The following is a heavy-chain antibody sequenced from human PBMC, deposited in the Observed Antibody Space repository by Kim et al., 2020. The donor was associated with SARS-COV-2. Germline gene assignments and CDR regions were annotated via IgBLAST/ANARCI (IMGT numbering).Heavy chain of an antibody. D-gene: IGHD3-9*01. CDR1: GFTFDDYA. CDR3: AKDCGYYNILTGYYIPYYYYGMDV. J-gene: IGHJ6*02. CDR2: ISGDGGNT. V-gene: IGHV3-43*02. Sequence: GGSLRLSCAASGFTFDDYAMHWVRQAPGKGLECVSLISGDGGNTYYADSVKGRFTISRDKSKNSLYLQMNSLRTEDTAFYYCAKDCGYYNILTGYYIPYYYYGMDVWGQGTTVTVSS.